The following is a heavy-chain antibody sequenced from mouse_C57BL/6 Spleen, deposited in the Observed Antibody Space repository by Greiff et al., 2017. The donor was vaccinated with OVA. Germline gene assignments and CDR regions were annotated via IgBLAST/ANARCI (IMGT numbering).Heavy chain of an antibody. Sequence: EVQLVESEGGLVQPGSSMKLSCTASGFTFSDYYMAWVRQVPEKGLEWVANINYDGSSTYYLDSLKSRFIISRDNAKNILYLQMSSLKSEDTATYYCAREGRHYAMDYWGQGTSVTVSS. CDR2: INYDGSST. V-gene: IGHV5-16*01. CDR1: GFTFSDYY. J-gene: IGHJ4*01. CDR3: AREGRHYAMDY.